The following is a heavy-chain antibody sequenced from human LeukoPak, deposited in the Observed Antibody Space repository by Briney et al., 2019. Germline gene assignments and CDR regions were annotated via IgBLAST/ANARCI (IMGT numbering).Heavy chain of an antibody. D-gene: IGHD6-6*01. J-gene: IGHJ4*02. CDR2: IIPILGIA. CDR3: ARDAGIYSSLPIDY. Sequence: ASVKVSCKASGGTFSSYAISWVRQAPGQGLEWMGRIIPILGIANYAQKFQGRVTITADKSTSTAYMELSSLRSEDTAVYYCARDAGIYSSLPIDYWGQGTLVTVSS. CDR1: GGTFSSYA. V-gene: IGHV1-69*04.